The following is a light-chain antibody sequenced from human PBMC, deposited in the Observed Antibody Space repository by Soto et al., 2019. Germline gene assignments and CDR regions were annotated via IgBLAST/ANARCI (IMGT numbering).Light chain of an antibody. V-gene: IGLV2-23*01. CDR2: EGI. CDR1: SSDVATFNL. CDR3: SSYAGGSTYV. Sequence: QSALTQAASVSASPGQSITISCTATSSDVATFNLVSWYQQHPGKAPKRIIYEGIKRPSGVSNRFSGSKSGNTASLTISGLQAEDEADYYCSSYAGGSTYVFGTGTKVTVL. J-gene: IGLJ1*01.